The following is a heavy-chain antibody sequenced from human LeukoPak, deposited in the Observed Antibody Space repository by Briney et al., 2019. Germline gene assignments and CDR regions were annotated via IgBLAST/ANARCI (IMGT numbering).Heavy chain of an antibody. D-gene: IGHD3-22*01. J-gene: IGHJ4*02. Sequence: SGPALVKPTHTLTLTCSFSGFSLRTSEMCVSWIRQPPGKALEWLARIDWDDTKYYSTSLKTRLTISKDTSKNQLVLTMTNMDPEDTATYYCARTVYANSGFYYKPLDYWGQGTLVTVSS. V-gene: IGHV2-70*11. CDR3: ARTVYANSGFYYKPLDY. CDR1: GFSLRTSEMC. CDR2: IDWDDTK.